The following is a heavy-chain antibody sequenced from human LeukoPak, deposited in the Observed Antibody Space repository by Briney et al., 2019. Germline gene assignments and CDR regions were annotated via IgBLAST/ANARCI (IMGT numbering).Heavy chain of an antibody. CDR1: GFTFSSYW. CDR3: ARGPLIAAAGTW. V-gene: IGHV3-7*03. J-gene: IGHJ4*02. D-gene: IGHD6-13*01. CDR2: IKQDGSEK. Sequence: GSLRLSCAASGFTFSSYWMSWVRQAPGKGLEWVANIKQDGSEKAYVDSVRGRFTISRDNAKNSLFLQMNSLRAEDTAVYYCARGPLIAAAGTWWGQGTLVTVPS.